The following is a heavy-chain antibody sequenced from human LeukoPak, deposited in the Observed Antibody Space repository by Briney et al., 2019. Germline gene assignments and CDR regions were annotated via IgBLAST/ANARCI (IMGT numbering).Heavy chain of an antibody. Sequence: SETLSLTCAVYGGSSSGYYWSWIRQPPGKGLEWIGEINQSGSTNQNPSLKSRVTISIDTSKNQFSLRLSSVTAADTAVYYCARGYGSGSYFVYWGQGTLVTVSS. CDR3: ARGYGSGSYFVY. CDR1: GGSSSGYY. J-gene: IGHJ4*02. V-gene: IGHV4-34*01. CDR2: INQSGST. D-gene: IGHD3-10*01.